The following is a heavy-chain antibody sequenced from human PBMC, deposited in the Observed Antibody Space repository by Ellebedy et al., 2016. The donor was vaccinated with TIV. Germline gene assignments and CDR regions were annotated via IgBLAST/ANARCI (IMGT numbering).Heavy chain of an antibody. V-gene: IGHV3-7*03. Sequence: PGGSLRLSCAASGLTFSSHAMSWVRQAPGKGLEWVANIRHDGGEKSYVDSVKGRFTIPRDNAKNSLYLQMNSLRAEDTAVYYCASGHRGISFGIWGQGTMVTVSS. CDR2: IRHDGGEK. D-gene: IGHD3-16*01. J-gene: IGHJ3*02. CDR3: ASGHRGISFGI. CDR1: GLTFSSHA.